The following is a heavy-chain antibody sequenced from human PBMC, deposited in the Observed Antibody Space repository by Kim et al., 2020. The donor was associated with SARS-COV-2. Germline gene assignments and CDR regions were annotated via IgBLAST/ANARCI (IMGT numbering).Heavy chain of an antibody. CDR1: GFTFSSYA. CDR3: ARALFDY. V-gene: IGHV3-30*04. CDR2: ISYDGSNK. J-gene: IGHJ4*02. Sequence: GGSLRLSCAASGFTFSSYAMHWVRQAPGKGLEWVAVISYDGSNKYYADSVKGRFTISRDNSKNTLYLQMNSLRAEDTAVYYCARALFDYWGQGTLVTVSS.